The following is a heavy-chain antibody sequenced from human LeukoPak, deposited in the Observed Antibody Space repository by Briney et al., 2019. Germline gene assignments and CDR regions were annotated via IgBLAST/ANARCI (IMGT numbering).Heavy chain of an antibody. CDR1: GGTFSGYY. CDR3: ARGMFRGVIAYYYGLDV. V-gene: IGHV4-34*01. Sequence: SETLSLTCAVYGGTFSGYYWSWIRQPPGKGLEWIGENNHSGSSNYNPSLKSRVTISVDRSKNQVSLKLTFVTAADTAVYYCARGMFRGVIAYYYGLDVWGQGTAVTVSS. CDR2: NNHSGSS. D-gene: IGHD3-10*01. J-gene: IGHJ6*02.